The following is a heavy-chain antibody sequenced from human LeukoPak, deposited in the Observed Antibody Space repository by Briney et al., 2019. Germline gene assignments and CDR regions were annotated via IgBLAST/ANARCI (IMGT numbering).Heavy chain of an antibody. CDR1: GGSFSGYY. V-gene: IGHV4-34*01. CDR3: ARGGRQALDY. J-gene: IGHJ4*02. CDR2: INHSGST. Sequence: SETLSLTCAVYGGSFSGYYWSWIRQPPGKGLEWIGEINHSGSTNYNPSLKSRVTISVDTSKNQFSLKLSSVTAADTAVYYCARGGRQALDYWGQGTLVTVSS.